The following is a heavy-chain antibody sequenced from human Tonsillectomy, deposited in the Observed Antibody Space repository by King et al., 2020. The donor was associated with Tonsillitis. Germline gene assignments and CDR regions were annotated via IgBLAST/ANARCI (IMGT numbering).Heavy chain of an antibody. V-gene: IGHV3-23*04. Sequence: VQLVESGGGLVQAGGSLRLSCAASGFTFASYAMTWVRQAPGKGLEWVSGISGTGTSTHYADSVKGRFAISRDNSKNTLYLQMTGLGAEDTALYYCAKKWSDAFDIWGQGTMVTVTS. J-gene: IGHJ3*02. CDR1: GFTFASYA. CDR2: ISGTGTST. CDR3: AKKWSDAFDI. D-gene: IGHD1-26*01.